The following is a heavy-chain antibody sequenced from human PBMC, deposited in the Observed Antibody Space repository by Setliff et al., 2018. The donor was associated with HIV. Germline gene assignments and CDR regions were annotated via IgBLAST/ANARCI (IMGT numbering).Heavy chain of an antibody. CDR1: GGSFSGYY. Sequence: PLETLSLTCAVYGGSFSGYYWSWIRQPPGKGLEWIGEINHSGSTNYNPSLKSRVTISVDTSKNQFSLKLSSVTAADPAVYYCARGAIAVAGISYYYYGMDVWGQGTTVTVSS. J-gene: IGHJ6*02. V-gene: IGHV4-34*01. D-gene: IGHD6-19*01. CDR3: ARGAIAVAGISYYYYGMDV. CDR2: INHSGST.